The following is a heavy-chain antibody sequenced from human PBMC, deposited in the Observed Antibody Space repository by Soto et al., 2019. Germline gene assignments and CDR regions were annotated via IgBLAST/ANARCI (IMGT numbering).Heavy chain of an antibody. J-gene: IGHJ4*02. CDR2: ISGSGGST. CDR1: GFTFSSYA. CDR3: AKGGPYYYDSSGYYEY. V-gene: IGHV3-23*01. D-gene: IGHD3-22*01. Sequence: EVQLLESGGGLVQPGGSLRLSCAASGFTFSSYAMSWVRQAPGKGLEWVSAISGSGGSTYYADSVKGRFTISRDNSKNTLYLQMNSLRAEDTAVYYCAKGGPYYYDSSGYYEYWGQGTVVTVSS.